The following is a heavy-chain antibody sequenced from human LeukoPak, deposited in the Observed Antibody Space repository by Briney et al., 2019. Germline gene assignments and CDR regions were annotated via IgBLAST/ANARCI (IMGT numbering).Heavy chain of an antibody. Sequence: ASVKVSCKASGYTFTDYYMHWVRQAPGQGFEWMGRINPNDGDTNYAQKFQGRVTMTRDTSISTAHMEVSRLRSDDTAVYYCARANFLYCSSSTCLFDYWGQGTLVTVSS. CDR2: INPNDGDT. D-gene: IGHD2-2*01. CDR3: ARANFLYCSSSTCLFDY. CDR1: GYTFTDYY. J-gene: IGHJ4*02. V-gene: IGHV1-2*02.